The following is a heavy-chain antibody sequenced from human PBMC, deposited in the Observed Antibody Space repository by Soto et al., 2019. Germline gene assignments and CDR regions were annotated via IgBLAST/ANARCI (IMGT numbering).Heavy chain of an antibody. CDR2: IIPIFGTA. J-gene: IGHJ6*02. V-gene: IGHV1-69*06. D-gene: IGHD3-3*01. CDR3: ASAVVDFWSGYRTHYYYYYGMDV. CDR1: GYTFTSYY. Sequence: SVKVSCKASGYTFTSYYMHWVRQAPGQGLEWMGIIIPIFGTANYAQKFQGRVTITADKSTSTAYMELSSLRSEDTAVYYCASAVVDFWSGYRTHYYYYYGMDVWGQGTTVTVSS.